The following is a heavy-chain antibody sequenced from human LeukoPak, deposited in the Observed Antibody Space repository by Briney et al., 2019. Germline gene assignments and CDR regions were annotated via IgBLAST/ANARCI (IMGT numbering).Heavy chain of an antibody. V-gene: IGHV3-48*04. D-gene: IGHD2-21*02. CDR3: AKDRVGSAYCGGDRSTPVDY. CDR2: ISSSSSTI. J-gene: IGHJ4*02. CDR1: GFTFSSYS. Sequence: GGSLRLSCAASGFTFSSYSMNWVRQAPGKGLEWVSFISSSSSTIYYADSVKGRFTISRDNAKNSLYLQMNSLRAEDTAVYYCAKDRVGSAYCGGDRSTPVDYWGQGTLVTVSS.